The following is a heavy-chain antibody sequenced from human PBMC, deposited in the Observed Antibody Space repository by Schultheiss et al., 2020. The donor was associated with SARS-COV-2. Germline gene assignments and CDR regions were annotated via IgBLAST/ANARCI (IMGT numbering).Heavy chain of an antibody. V-gene: IGHV3-21*01. CDR3: AKDFEYAKDDY. D-gene: IGHD3-9*01. Sequence: GGSLRLSCAASGFTFSSYDMHWVRQAPGKGLEWVSSISSSSSYIYYADSVKGRFTISRDNSKNTLYLQMNSLRAEDTAVYYCAKDFEYAKDDYWGQGTLVTVSS. CDR2: ISSSSSYI. J-gene: IGHJ4*02. CDR1: GFTFSSYD.